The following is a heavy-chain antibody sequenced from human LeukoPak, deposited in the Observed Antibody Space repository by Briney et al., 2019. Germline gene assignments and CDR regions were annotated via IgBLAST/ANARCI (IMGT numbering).Heavy chain of an antibody. Sequence: GGSLRLSCAASGFTFSSYEMNWVRQAPGKGLEWVAVISYDGSNKYYADSVKGRFTISRDNSKNTLYLQMNSLRAEDTAVYYCAKEARSPYSSSWYYYYYYMDVWGKGTTVTVSS. V-gene: IGHV3-30*18. J-gene: IGHJ6*03. CDR2: ISYDGSNK. D-gene: IGHD6-13*01. CDR3: AKEARSPYSSSWYYYYYYMDV. CDR1: GFTFSSYE.